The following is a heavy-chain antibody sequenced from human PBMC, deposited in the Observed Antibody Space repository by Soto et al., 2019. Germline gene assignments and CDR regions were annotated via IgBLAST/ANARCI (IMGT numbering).Heavy chain of an antibody. CDR2: ISSSSSYI. CDR1: GFTFSSYS. Sequence: VGSLRLSCAASGFTFSSYSMNWVRQAPGKGLEWVSSISSSSSYIYSADSVKGRFTISRDNAKNSLYLQMNSLRAEDTAVYYCAREDYSNFDYWGQGTLVTVSS. V-gene: IGHV3-21*01. J-gene: IGHJ4*02. D-gene: IGHD4-4*01. CDR3: AREDYSNFDY.